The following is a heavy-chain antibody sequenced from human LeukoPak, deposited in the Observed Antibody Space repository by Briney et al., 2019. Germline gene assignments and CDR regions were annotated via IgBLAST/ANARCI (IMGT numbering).Heavy chain of an antibody. CDR1: GGTFSNYA. V-gene: IGHV1-69*05. Sequence: ASVKVSCKASGGTFSNYAINWVRQAPGQGLEWMGGIIPIFGTANYAQKFQGRVTITTDESTSTAYMELSSLRSEDTAMYYCARVGSWYYFDYWGQGILVTVSS. CDR3: ARVGSWYYFDY. CDR2: IIPIFGTA. D-gene: IGHD6-19*01. J-gene: IGHJ4*02.